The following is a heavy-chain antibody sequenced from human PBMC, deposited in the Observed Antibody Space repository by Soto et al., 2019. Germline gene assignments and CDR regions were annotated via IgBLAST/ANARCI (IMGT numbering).Heavy chain of an antibody. J-gene: IGHJ5*02. D-gene: IGHD3-3*01. CDR2: INPNSGGT. V-gene: IGHV1-2*02. CDR1: GYTFTGYY. Sequence: QVQLVQSGAEVKKPGASVKVSCKASGYTFTGYYMHWVRQAPGQGLEWMGWINPNSGGTNYAQKFQGRVTMTRDTSISTAYMELSRLRSDDTAVYYCARDTKYYDFWSGYSNWFEPWGQGTLVTVSS. CDR3: ARDTKYYDFWSGYSNWFEP.